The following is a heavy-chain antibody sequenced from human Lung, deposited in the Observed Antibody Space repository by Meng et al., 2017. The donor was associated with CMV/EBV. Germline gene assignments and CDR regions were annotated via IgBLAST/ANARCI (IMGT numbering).Heavy chain of an antibody. D-gene: IGHD2-2*01. CDR3: ARDPRVKSYVVVPAAFDY. V-gene: IGHV3-7*01. CDR2: IKQDGSEK. J-gene: IGHJ4*02. Sequence: GGSLRLSCEASGFTFSDHGMSWVRQAPGKGLEWVANIKQDGSEKYYVGSVKGRFTISRDNAKNTLYLQMNSLRAEDTAVYYCARDPRVKSYVVVPAAFDYWGQGTMVTVSS. CDR1: GFTFSDHG.